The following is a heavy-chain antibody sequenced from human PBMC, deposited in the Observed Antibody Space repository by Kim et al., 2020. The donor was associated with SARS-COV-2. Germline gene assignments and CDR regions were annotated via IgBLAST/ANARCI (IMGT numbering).Heavy chain of an antibody. CDR2: IYYSGST. D-gene: IGHD3-10*01. CDR1: GGSISSGGYY. Sequence: SETLSLTCTVSGGSISSGGYYWSWIRQHPGKGLEWIGYIYYSGSTYYNPALKSRVTISVDTSKNQFSLKLSSVAAADTAVYYCASAPTLLWFGALVVYYFDYWGQGTLVTVSS. V-gene: IGHV4-31*03. CDR3: ASAPTLLWFGALVVYYFDY. J-gene: IGHJ4*02.